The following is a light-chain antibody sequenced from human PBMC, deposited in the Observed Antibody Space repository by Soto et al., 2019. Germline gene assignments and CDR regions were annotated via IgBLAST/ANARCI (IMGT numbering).Light chain of an antibody. Sequence: QSALTQPASVSGSPGQSITISCTGTNSDVGSYNYVSWHQQHPGKAPKLMIYNVYDRPSGISNRFSGSKSGNTASLTISGLPGEDEADYYCSSYTISRTYVFGTGTKVTVL. J-gene: IGLJ1*01. CDR2: NVY. V-gene: IGLV2-14*03. CDR1: NSDVGSYNY. CDR3: SSYTISRTYV.